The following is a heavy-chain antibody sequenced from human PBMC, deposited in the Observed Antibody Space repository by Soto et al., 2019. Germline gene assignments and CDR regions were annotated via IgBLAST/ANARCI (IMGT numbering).Heavy chain of an antibody. CDR3: ARDRQFWGGSYVVFAYKYGTDV. Sequence: QVQLVESGGGVVQPGGSLRLSCPASGFTFSSYGMHWVRQAPGKGLQWVALVWYDGSNQYYADSVKGRFTISRDNSKNTQHLQMNSPGAEDTAVYFCARDRQFWGGSYVVFAYKYGTDVWGQGTTVTVSS. D-gene: IGHD3-3*01. CDR2: VWYDGSNQ. J-gene: IGHJ6*02. CDR1: GFTFSSYG. V-gene: IGHV3-33*01.